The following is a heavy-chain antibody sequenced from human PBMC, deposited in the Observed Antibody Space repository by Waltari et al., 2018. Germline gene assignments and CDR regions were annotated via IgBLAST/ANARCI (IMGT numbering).Heavy chain of an antibody. V-gene: IGHV4-4*07. J-gene: IGHJ4*02. CDR1: GGSISCSY. Sequence: QVQLQESGPGLVKPSETLSLTCPVPGGSISCSYWRWFRQPAGKGLEWIGRIYTSGSTNYNPSLKSRVTMSVDTSKNQFSLNLSSVTAADTAVYYCARGSGYSFGYWGQGTLVTVSS. CDR3: ARGSGYSFGY. CDR2: IYTSGST. D-gene: IGHD5-18*01.